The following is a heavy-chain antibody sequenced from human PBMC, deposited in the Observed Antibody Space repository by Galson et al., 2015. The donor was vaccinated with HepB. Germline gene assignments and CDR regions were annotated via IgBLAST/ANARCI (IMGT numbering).Heavy chain of an antibody. Sequence: SLRLSCAASGFAFTEYNMNWVRQAPGKGLEWVSSISRQSRIIYYSDSVKGRFTISRDNARNSLYLQMNNIRDADTAVYFCARAGQKWVAAQQWFCYSWGQGTRVTVSA. CDR3: ARAGQKWVAAQQWFCYS. V-gene: IGHV3-21*06. CDR1: GFAFTEYN. CDR2: ISRQSRII. J-gene: IGHJ4*02. D-gene: IGHD2-15*01.